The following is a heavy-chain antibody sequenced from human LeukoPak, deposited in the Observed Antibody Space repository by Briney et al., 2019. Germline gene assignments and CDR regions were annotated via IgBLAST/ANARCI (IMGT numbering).Heavy chain of an antibody. Sequence: QVQLQESGPGLVKPSETLSLTCTVSGDSISSSYWSWIRQPPGKGLEWIGYIYYSGSSNYNPSLKSRVTMSVDTSKNQLSLKLSSVTAADTAVYYCAKAKKAVAGFFDFWGQGTLVTVSS. CDR1: GDSISSSY. V-gene: IGHV4-59*01. J-gene: IGHJ4*02. CDR2: IYYSGSS. CDR3: AKAKKAVAGFFDF. D-gene: IGHD6-19*01.